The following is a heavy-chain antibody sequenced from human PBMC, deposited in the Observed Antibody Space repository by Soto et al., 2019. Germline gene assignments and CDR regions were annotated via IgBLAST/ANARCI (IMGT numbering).Heavy chain of an antibody. D-gene: IGHD1-1*01. CDR3: ARTHWQPDYLEGFDF. CDR1: GYAFTSHR. J-gene: IGHJ4*02. V-gene: IGHV1-18*04. Sequence: VKVSSKTYGYAFTSHRIGWVRSAPVRGLEWRGCISAYNGNTKYAPRVQNRVSMTTNTSTATAYIELRSLRIDDTAIYFCARTHWQPDYLEGFDFWGQGTPVTVSS. CDR2: ISAYNGNT.